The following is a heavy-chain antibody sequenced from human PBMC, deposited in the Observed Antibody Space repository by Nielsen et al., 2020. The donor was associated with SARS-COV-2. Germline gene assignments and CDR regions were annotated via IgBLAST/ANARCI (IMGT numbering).Heavy chain of an antibody. CDR2: ISWNSGSI. V-gene: IGHV3-9*01. Sequence: SLKISCAASGFTFDDYAMHWVRQAPGKGLEWVSGISWNSGSIGYADSVKGRFTISRDNAKNSLYLQMNSLRAEDTAVYYCARDRGIVTGLGWYYGMDVWGQGTTVTVSS. J-gene: IGHJ6*02. CDR3: ARDRGIVTGLGWYYGMDV. D-gene: IGHD3-22*01. CDR1: GFTFDDYA.